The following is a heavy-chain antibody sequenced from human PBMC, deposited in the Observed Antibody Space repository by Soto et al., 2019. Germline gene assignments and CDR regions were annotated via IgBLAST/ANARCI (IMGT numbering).Heavy chain of an antibody. Sequence: EVQLVESGGGLVQPGGSLRLSCAASGFTFSSYSMNWVRQAPGKGLEWVSYISSSSSTIYYADSVKGRFTISRDNAKNSLCLRRNSPGNDDTAVYYCARVASIPRMRLYPNWYFDLSGRGALVTVSS. CDR1: GFTFSSYS. D-gene: IGHD3-16*01. CDR3: ARVASIPRMRLYPNWYFDL. V-gene: IGHV3-48*02. J-gene: IGHJ2*01. CDR2: ISSSSSTI.